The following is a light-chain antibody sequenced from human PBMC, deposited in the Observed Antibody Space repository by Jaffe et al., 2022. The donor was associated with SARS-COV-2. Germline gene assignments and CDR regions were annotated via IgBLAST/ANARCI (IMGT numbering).Light chain of an antibody. CDR3: QQYNNWPLT. CDR1: QSVGSN. Sequence: EIVMTQSPATLSVSPGERATLSCRASQSVGSNLAWYQQGPGQAPRLLIYGASTRATGIPARFSGSGSGTEFTLTISSLQSEDFAVYYCQQYNNWPLTFGGGTKVESK. CDR2: GAS. V-gene: IGKV3-15*01. J-gene: IGKJ4*01.